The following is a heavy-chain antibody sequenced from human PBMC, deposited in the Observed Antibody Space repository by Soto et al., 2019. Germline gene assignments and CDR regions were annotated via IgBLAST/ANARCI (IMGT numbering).Heavy chain of an antibody. CDR3: ARDRGYTYGFDF. D-gene: IGHD5-18*01. Sequence: PGGSLRLSCAASGFTFGSYAMHWVRQAPGKGLEWVAVISYDGSNKYYADSVKGRFTISRDNAKNSLYLQMNSLRDEDTAVYYYARDRGYTYGFDFWGQGALVTVSS. CDR1: GFTFGSYA. CDR2: ISYDGSNK. V-gene: IGHV3-30-3*01. J-gene: IGHJ4*02.